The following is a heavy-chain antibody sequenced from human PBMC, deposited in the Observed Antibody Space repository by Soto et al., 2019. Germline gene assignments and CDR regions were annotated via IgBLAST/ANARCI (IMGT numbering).Heavy chain of an antibody. Sequence: QVQLQESGPGLVKPSQTLSLTCTVSGGSISSGGYYWSWIRQHPGKGLEWIGYIYYSGSTYYNPSLKSRVTMTVDTTNHQFSLKLSSVTAADTAVYYCARTPTDYEFWSGYGYFAYWGQGSLVTVSS. V-gene: IGHV4-31*03. D-gene: IGHD3-3*01. CDR2: IYYSGST. CDR3: ARTPTDYEFWSGYGYFAY. J-gene: IGHJ4*02. CDR1: GGSISSGGYY.